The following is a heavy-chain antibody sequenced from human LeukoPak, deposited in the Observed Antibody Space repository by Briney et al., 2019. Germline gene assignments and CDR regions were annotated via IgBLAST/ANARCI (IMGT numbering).Heavy chain of an antibody. CDR2: IYYSGST. V-gene: IGHV4-61*01. J-gene: IGHJ4*02. CDR1: GVSVSSDSYF. CDR3: ARGQRRLQDY. Sequence: SETLSLTCTASGVSVSSDSYFWTWIRQPPGKGREWIRYIYYSGSTNYNPSLKSRVTISLDTSKSQISLKLSSVTAADTAVYYCARGQRRLQDYWGQRTLVTVSS.